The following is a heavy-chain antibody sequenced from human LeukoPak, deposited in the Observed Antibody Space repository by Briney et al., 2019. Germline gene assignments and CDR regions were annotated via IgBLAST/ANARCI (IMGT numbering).Heavy chain of an antibody. V-gene: IGHV6-1*01. J-gene: IGHJ5*02. CDR1: GDSVSSNSVT. Sequence: SQTLSLTCAISGDSVSSNSVTWNWIRQSPSRGLEWLGRTYYRFTWYNDYAVSVRGRITVNPDTSKNQFSLHLNSVTPEDTAVYYCARRLTQYDCFDPWGQGILVTVSS. CDR2: TYYRFTWYN. CDR3: ARRLTQYDCFDP. D-gene: IGHD2-2*01.